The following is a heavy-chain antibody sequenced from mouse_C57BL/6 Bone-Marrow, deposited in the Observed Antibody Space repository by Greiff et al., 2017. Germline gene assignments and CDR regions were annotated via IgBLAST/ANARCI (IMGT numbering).Heavy chain of an antibody. V-gene: IGHV3-6*01. J-gene: IGHJ3*01. CDR3: ARDRLYDGFAY. D-gene: IGHD2-3*01. CDR1: GYSITSGYY. Sequence: EVQLQESGPGLVKPSQSLSLTCSVTGYSITSGYYWNWIRQFPGNKLEWMGYISYDGSNNYNPSLKNRISITRDTSTNQFFLKLNSVTTEDTATYCCARDRLYDGFAYWGQGTLVTVSA. CDR2: ISYDGSN.